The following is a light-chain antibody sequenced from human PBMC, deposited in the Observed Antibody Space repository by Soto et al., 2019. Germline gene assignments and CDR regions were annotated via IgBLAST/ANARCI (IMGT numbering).Light chain of an antibody. CDR2: RTF. Sequence: EIVLTQSPGTLSLSPGERATLSCRASQTIASRYLAWYRHQPGQAPRLLIYRTFARAPGIPDRFSGGGSGTDFTLTISRLEREDFAVYYCKQYDTSPPTLGQGTRLEIK. J-gene: IGKJ5*01. V-gene: IGKV3-20*01. CDR1: QTIASRY. CDR3: KQYDTSPPT.